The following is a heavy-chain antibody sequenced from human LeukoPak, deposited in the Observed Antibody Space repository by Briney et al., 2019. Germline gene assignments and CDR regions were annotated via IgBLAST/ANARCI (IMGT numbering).Heavy chain of an antibody. J-gene: IGHJ4*02. Sequence: GASVKVSCKASGYTFTSYGISWVRRAPGQGLEWMGRIIPIFGTANYAQKFQGRVTITTDESTSTAYMELSSLRSEDTAVYYCARSHDYVWGSYRYIWNYWGQGTLVTVSS. V-gene: IGHV1-69*05. D-gene: IGHD3-16*02. CDR2: IIPIFGTA. CDR3: ARSHDYVWGSYRYIWNY. CDR1: GYTFTSYG.